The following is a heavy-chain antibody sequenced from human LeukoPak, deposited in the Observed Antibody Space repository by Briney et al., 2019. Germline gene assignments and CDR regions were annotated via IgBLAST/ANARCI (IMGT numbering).Heavy chain of an antibody. V-gene: IGHV3-21*01. D-gene: IGHD3-22*01. CDR1: GFTFSSYS. CDR3: ARDQGYYYDSSGYYLLGGGYYYYYMDV. CDR2: ISSSSSYI. Sequence: GGSLRLSCAASGFTFSSYSMNWVRQAPGKGLEWVSSISSSSSYIYYADSVKGRFTISRDNAKNSLYLQMNSLRAEDTAVYYCARDQGYYYDSSGYYLLGGGYYYYYMDVWGKGTTVTVSS. J-gene: IGHJ6*03.